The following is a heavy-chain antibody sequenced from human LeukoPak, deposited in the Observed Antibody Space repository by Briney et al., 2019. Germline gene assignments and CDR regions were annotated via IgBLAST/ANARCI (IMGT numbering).Heavy chain of an antibody. CDR2: INHSGST. CDR1: GGSFSGYY. D-gene: IGHD5-18*01. CDR3: ARHRAKGYSYGSFWFDL. Sequence: SETLSLTCAVYGGSFSGYYWSWIRQPPGKGLEWIGEINHSGSTNYNPSPKSRVTISVDTSKNQFSLKLSSVTAADTAVYYCARHRAKGYSYGSFWFDLWGQGTLVTVSS. V-gene: IGHV4-34*01. J-gene: IGHJ5*02.